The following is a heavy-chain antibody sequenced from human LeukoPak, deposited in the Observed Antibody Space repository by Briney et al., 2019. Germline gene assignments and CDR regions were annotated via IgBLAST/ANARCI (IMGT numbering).Heavy chain of an antibody. CDR2: IYRGGST. V-gene: IGHV3-53*01. Sequence: GGSLRLSCAASGLNVSTNNMNWVRQAPGKGLEWVSVIYRGGSTLNANSVKGRFTISRDCSRNTLFLQMNSLRAEDTAVYYCARGYSSADYWGQGTLVTVSS. CDR3: ARGYSSADY. CDR1: GLNVSTNN. J-gene: IGHJ4*02. D-gene: IGHD5-18*01.